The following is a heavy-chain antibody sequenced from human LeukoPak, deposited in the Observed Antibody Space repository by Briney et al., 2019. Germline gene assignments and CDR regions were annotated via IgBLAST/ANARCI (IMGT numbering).Heavy chain of an antibody. CDR2: ISGSGGST. V-gene: IGHV3-23*01. D-gene: IGHD2-21*02. CDR3: AKAGGYSF. CDR1: GXTFXSYA. Sequence: LXXAXSGXTFXSYAMSWVRQAPGKGLEWVSAISGSGGSTYYADSVKGRFTISRDNSKNTLYLQMNSLRAEDTAVYYCAKAGGYSFWGQGTMVTVSS. J-gene: IGHJ3*01.